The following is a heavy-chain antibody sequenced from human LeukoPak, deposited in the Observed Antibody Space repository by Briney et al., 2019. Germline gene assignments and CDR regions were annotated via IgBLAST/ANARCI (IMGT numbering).Heavy chain of an antibody. Sequence: GRSLRLSCVAAGFTFSSYAMHWVRQAPGKGLEWVAVISYEGSNKYYADSVKGRFTISRDNSKNTLYLQMNSLRAEDTAVYYCARDFKYAGSRRSRPFDPWGQGTLVTVSS. CDR2: ISYEGSNK. J-gene: IGHJ5*02. CDR1: GFTFSSYA. V-gene: IGHV3-30-3*01. D-gene: IGHD3-10*01. CDR3: ARDFKYAGSRRSRPFDP.